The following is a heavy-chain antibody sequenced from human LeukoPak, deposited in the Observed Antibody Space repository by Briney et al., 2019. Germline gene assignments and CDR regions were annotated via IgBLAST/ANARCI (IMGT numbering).Heavy chain of an antibody. D-gene: IGHD3-10*01. CDR1: GFTFSTYA. CDR2: ICGSDGSR. V-gene: IGHV3-23*01. Sequence: GGSLRLSCAASGFTFSTYAMSWVRQAPGKGLEWVSAICGSDGSRYYADSVKGRFTISRDNAKNSLYLQMNSLRADDTAVYYCAKSRNFGYDYWGQGTLVTVSS. J-gene: IGHJ4*02. CDR3: AKSRNFGYDY.